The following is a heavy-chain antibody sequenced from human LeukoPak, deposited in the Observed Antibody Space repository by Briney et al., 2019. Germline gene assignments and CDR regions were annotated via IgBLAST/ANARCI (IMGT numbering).Heavy chain of an antibody. CDR1: GFTFSSYW. J-gene: IGHJ3*02. Sequence: AGGSLRLSCAASGFTFSSYWMSWVRQAPGKGLEWVSVIYSGGSTYYADSVKGRFTISRDNSKNTLYLQMNSLRAEDTAVYYCASPYGDYVYDAFDIWGQGTMVTVSS. CDR3: ASPYGDYVYDAFDI. CDR2: IYSGGST. V-gene: IGHV3-66*01. D-gene: IGHD4-17*01.